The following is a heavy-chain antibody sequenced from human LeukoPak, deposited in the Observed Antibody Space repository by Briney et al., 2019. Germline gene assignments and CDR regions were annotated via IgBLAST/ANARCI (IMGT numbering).Heavy chain of an antibody. D-gene: IGHD6-13*01. J-gene: IGHJ4*02. CDR3: ARAGLRSWYRPYYFDY. V-gene: IGHV4-34*01. Sequence: SETLSLTRAVYGGAFSGYYWSWIRPPPGKGVGWVGGINHSGSTNYNPSLKSRVTISVDTSKNQFSLKLSSVTAADTAVYYCARAGLRSWYRPYYFDYWGQGTLVTVSS. CDR2: INHSGST. CDR1: GGAFSGYY.